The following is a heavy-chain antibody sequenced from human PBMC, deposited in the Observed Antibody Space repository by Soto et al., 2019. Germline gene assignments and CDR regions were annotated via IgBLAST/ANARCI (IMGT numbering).Heavy chain of an antibody. D-gene: IGHD2-2*02. J-gene: IGHJ4*02. CDR1: GFTFSSYA. CDR2: ISGSGAST. CDR3: AKGGECSSTTCYTFFDY. Sequence: EVQLLESGGGLVQPGGSLRLSCAASGFTFSSYAMSWVRQAPGKGLEWVSGISGSGASTYYADSVKGRFTISRDNSKNTLYLQMNSLRVEDSDVYYCAKGGECSSTTCYTFFDYWGQGTLVTVSS. V-gene: IGHV3-23*01.